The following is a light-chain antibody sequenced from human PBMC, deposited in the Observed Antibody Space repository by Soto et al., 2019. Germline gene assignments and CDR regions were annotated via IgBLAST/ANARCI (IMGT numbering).Light chain of an antibody. V-gene: IGKV1-5*01. CDR1: QSISNW. CDR3: QQYDSYPWT. Sequence: DIQMTQSPSTLSASVGDRVTITFRASQSISNWLAWHQQKPGKAPRLLIFDASSLESGVPSSFSGSGSGTEFTLTISSLQPDDFATYYCQQYDSYPWTFGQGTKVDI. J-gene: IGKJ1*01. CDR2: DAS.